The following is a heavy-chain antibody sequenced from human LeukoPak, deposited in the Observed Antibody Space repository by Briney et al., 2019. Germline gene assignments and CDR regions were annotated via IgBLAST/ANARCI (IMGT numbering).Heavy chain of an antibody. V-gene: IGHV3-11*04. CDR1: GFTFSDNY. CDR2: ISSSGNTT. CDR3: ARDLLYYDSSGGDY. D-gene: IGHD3-22*01. J-gene: IGHJ4*02. Sequence: RPGGSLRLSCAASGFTFSDNYMSWIRQAPGKGLEWVSYISSSGNTTYNADSVKGRFSITRDNAKNSLYLQMNSLRAEDTAVYYCARDLLYYDSSGGDYWGQGTLVTVSS.